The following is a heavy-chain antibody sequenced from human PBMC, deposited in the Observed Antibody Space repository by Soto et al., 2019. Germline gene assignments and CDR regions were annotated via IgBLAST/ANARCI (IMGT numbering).Heavy chain of an antibody. CDR3: ARGVDSWSGYLF. J-gene: IGHJ4*02. Sequence: SETLSLTCSVLGDYISVTGYYWAWIRQSPGKGLEWIGEIHHSGSTKYNPSLKSRVSLSVDTSTKQFSLKMTSMTAADRGVYYCARGVDSWSGYLFWGQGASVT. CDR1: GDYISVTGYY. D-gene: IGHD3-3*01. V-gene: IGHV4-34*01. CDR2: IHHSGST.